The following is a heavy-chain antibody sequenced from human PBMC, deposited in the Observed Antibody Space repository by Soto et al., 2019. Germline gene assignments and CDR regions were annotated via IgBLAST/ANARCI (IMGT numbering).Heavy chain of an antibody. Sequence: PGGSLRLSSSASGFSFSDYYMTWIRQAPGKGLEWVSYISNSGRIKDYADSVKGRFTISRDNAKNSLYLQMSSLRDEDTAVYYCAGGGELLSHWGQGTLLTVSS. D-gene: IGHD1-7*01. CDR3: AGGGELLSH. V-gene: IGHV3-11*01. CDR1: GFSFSDYY. J-gene: IGHJ4*02. CDR2: ISNSGRIK.